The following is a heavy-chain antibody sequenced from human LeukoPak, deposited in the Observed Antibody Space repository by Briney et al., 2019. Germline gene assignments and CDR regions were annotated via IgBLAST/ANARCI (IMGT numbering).Heavy chain of an antibody. CDR3: ARDAERFYMDV. CDR2: ISSNGGST. Sequence: PGGSLRLSCAASGFTFSSYAMHWVRQAPGKGLEYVSAISSNGGSTYYANSVKGRFTISRDNSENTLYLQMGSLRAEDMAVYYCARDAERFYMDVWGKGTTVTVSS. J-gene: IGHJ6*03. CDR1: GFTFSSYA. V-gene: IGHV3-64*01.